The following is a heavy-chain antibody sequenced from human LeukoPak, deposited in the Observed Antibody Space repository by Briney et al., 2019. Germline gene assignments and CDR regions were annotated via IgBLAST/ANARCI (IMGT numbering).Heavy chain of an antibody. V-gene: IGHV1-46*01. CDR1: GYTXTSYN. J-gene: IGHJ4*02. D-gene: IGHD3-16*01. CDR3: ARRSVTFSFDY. Sequence: ASVKVSCKTSGYTXTSYNMHWVRLAPGQGLEWMGVVNPSSGDTSYEQKFQGRVTMTRDTSTNTVYMELSSLRSEDTAVYYCARRSVTFSFDYWGQGTLVTVSS. CDR2: VNPSSGDT.